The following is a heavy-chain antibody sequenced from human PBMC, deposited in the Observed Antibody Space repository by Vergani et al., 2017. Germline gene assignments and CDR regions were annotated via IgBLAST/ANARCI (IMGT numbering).Heavy chain of an antibody. J-gene: IGHJ3*02. Sequence: VQLVESGGGVVQPGGSLRLSCAASGFTFSSYWMSWVRQAPGKGLEWVANIKQDGSEKYYVDSVKGRFTISRDNAKNSLYLQMNSLRAEDTALYYCAKDTRYDSSGYYLGDAFDIWGQGTMVTDSS. V-gene: IGHV3-7*03. CDR1: GFTFSSYW. CDR2: IKQDGSEK. CDR3: AKDTRYDSSGYYLGDAFDI. D-gene: IGHD3-22*01.